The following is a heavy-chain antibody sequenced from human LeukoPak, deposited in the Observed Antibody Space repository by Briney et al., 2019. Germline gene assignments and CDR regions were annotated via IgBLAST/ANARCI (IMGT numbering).Heavy chain of an antibody. CDR1: GFTFSSYS. J-gene: IGHJ4*02. CDR3: ARAKVNYGDPWYFDY. D-gene: IGHD4-17*01. Sequence: GGSLRLSCAASGFTFSSYSMNWVRQAPGKGVEWVSSISSGTTYIYYADSVKGRFTISRDNAKNSLYLQMNGLRADDTAVYYCARAKVNYGDPWYFDYWGQGTLVTVSS. V-gene: IGHV3-21*01. CDR2: ISSGTTYI.